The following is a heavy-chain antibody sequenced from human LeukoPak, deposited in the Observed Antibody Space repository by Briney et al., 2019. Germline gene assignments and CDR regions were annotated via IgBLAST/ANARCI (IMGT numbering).Heavy chain of an antibody. CDR1: GFIFSNYA. D-gene: IGHD6-19*01. V-gene: IGHV3-23*01. J-gene: IGHJ4*02. CDR2: ISSRGDST. CDR3: VKGPRPDITVAHTVEN. Sequence: PGGSLRLSCAASGFIFSNYAMSWVRQVPGRGLEWVSTISSRGDSTYVADSVKGRFTISGDNSKNSLYLQMNTVRAEDTAVYYCVKGPRPDITVAHTVENWGQGTLVTVSS.